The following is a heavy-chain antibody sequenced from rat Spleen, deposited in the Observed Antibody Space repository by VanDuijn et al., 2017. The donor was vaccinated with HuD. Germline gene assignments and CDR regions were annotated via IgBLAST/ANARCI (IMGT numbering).Heavy chain of an antibody. D-gene: IGHD5-1*01. CDR2: ISYDGSST. V-gene: IGHV5-29*01. CDR1: GFTFNNYW. CDR3: ARHGLGEDY. Sequence: EVQLVESGGGLVQPGRSLKLSCVASGFTFNNYWMTWIRQAPGKGLEWVATISYDGSSTYYRDSVKGRFTISRDNAKSTLYLQMDSLRSEDTATYYCARHGLGEDYWGQGVMVTVSS. J-gene: IGHJ2*01.